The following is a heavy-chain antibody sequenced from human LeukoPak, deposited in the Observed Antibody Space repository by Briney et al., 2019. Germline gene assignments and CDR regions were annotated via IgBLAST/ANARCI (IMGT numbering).Heavy chain of an antibody. CDR3: ARERYGSGSYYNEIYYYYGMDV. CDR1: GFTFSSYG. D-gene: IGHD3-10*01. J-gene: IGHJ6*04. Sequence: GGSLRLSCAASGFTFSSYGMHWVRQAPGKGLEWVSSISSSSSYIYYADSVKGRFTISRDNARNSLYLQMNSLRAEDTAVYYCARERYGSGSYYNEIYYYYGMDVWGKGTTVTVSS. V-gene: IGHV3-21*01. CDR2: ISSSSSYI.